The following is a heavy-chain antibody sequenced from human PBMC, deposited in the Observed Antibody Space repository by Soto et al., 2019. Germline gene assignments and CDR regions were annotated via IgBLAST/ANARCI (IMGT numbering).Heavy chain of an antibody. CDR3: ARLDGYGYGPEYPYYYYGMDV. V-gene: IGHV5-51*01. J-gene: IGHJ6*02. CDR2: IYPGDSDT. Sequence: PGESLKISCKGSGYSFTSYWIGWVRQMPGKGLEWMGIIYPGDSDTRYSPSFQGQVTISADKSISTAYLQWSSLKASDTAMYYCARLDGYGYGPEYPYYYYGMDVWGQGTTVTVSS. CDR1: GYSFTSYW. D-gene: IGHD5-18*01.